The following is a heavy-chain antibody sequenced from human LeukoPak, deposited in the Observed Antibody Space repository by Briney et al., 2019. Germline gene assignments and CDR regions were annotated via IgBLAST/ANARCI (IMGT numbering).Heavy chain of an antibody. Sequence: PSGTLSLTCSVSGGSVSSVSYYWDWIRQPPGKGLEWIGSMYYSGSTYYNPSLKSRVTISVDTSKNQFSVKLSSVTAADTAVYYCARRGRVVPAATDGFDYWGQGTLVTVSS. D-gene: IGHD2-2*01. V-gene: IGHV4-39*01. J-gene: IGHJ4*02. CDR2: MYYSGST. CDR1: GGSVSSVSYY. CDR3: ARRGRVVPAATDGFDY.